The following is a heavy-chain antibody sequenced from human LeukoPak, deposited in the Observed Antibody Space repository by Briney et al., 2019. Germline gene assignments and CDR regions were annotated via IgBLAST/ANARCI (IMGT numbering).Heavy chain of an antibody. D-gene: IGHD3-9*01. CDR3: ARVRGAARYFDWLLGGYFDY. CDR1: GFTFSSYS. V-gene: IGHV3-48*01. CDR2: ISSSSSTI. Sequence: GGSLRLSCAASGFTFSSYSMNWVRQAPGKGLEWVSYISSSSSTIYYADSVKGRFTISRDNAKNSLYLQMNSLRAEDTAVYYCARVRGAARYFDWLLGGYFDYWGQGTLVTVSS. J-gene: IGHJ4*02.